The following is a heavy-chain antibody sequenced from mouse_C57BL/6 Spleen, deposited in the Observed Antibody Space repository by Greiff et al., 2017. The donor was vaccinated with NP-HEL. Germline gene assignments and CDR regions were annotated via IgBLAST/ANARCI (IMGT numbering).Heavy chain of an antibody. CDR2: ISYDGSN. V-gene: IGHV3-6*01. Sequence: EVQLQQSGPGLVKPSQSLSLTCSVTGYSITSGYYWNWIRQFPGNKLEWMGYISYDGSNNYNPSLKNRISITRDTSKNQFFLKLNSVTTEDTATYYCARIPITTVVAPYWYFDVWGTGTTVTVSS. J-gene: IGHJ1*03. CDR1: GYSITSGYY. CDR3: ARIPITTVVAPYWYFDV. D-gene: IGHD1-1*01.